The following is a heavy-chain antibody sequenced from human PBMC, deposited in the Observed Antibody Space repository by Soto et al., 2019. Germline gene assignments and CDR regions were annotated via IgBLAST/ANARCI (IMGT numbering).Heavy chain of an antibody. CDR1: GYTFTSYA. V-gene: IGHV1-3*01. J-gene: IGHJ2*01. D-gene: IGHD2-2*01. Sequence: QVQLVQSGAEVKKPGASVKVSCKASGYTFTSYAMHWVRQAPGQRLEWMGWINAGNGNTTYSQKFQGRVTITRDTSASTPDMELGTLRSEDTAVYYCARRAVPDAVDWYLDLWGRGTLVIFSS. CDR3: ARRAVPDAVDWYLDL. CDR2: INAGNGNT.